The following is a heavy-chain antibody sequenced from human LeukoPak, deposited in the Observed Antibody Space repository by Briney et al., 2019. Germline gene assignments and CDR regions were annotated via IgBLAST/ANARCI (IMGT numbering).Heavy chain of an antibody. CDR2: INPKSGGT. D-gene: IGHD5-24*01. CDR1: GYSFTGYY. J-gene: IGHJ5*02. Sequence: ASVKVSCKASGYSFTGYYIHWVRQAPGQGPEWMGWINPKSGGTNYVQKFQGRVTMTRDTSISTAYMELSRLRSDDTAVYYCARGMATIISWGQGTQVTVSS. V-gene: IGHV1-2*02. CDR3: ARGMATIIS.